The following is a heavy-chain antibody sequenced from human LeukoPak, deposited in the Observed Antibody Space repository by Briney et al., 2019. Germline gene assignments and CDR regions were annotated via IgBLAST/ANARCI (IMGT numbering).Heavy chain of an antibody. D-gene: IGHD6-6*01. CDR3: ARGGSSSEHDY. V-gene: IGHV3-33*01. J-gene: IGHJ4*02. Sequence: PGGSLRLSCAASGFTFSSYGMHWVRQAPGKGLEWVAVIWYDGSNKYYADSVKGRFTISRDNSKNTLYLQMNSLRAEDTAVYYCARGGSSSEHDYWGQGTLVTVSS. CDR1: GFTFSSYG. CDR2: IWYDGSNK.